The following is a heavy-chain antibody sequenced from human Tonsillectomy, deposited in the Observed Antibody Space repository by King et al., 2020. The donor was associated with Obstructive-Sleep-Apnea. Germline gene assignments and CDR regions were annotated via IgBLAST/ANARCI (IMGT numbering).Heavy chain of an antibody. Sequence: QLQESGPGLVKPSETLSLTCTVSGGSISNYYWSWIRQPPGKGLEWIGYMYYSGNTNFNPFLKSRVTISADTSKIQFSLGLRSVTAADTAVYYCARHRGVEDYGGYGDYFDYWGQGTLVTVSS. CDR3: ARHRGVEDYGGYGDYFDY. D-gene: IGHD5-12*01. V-gene: IGHV4-59*08. J-gene: IGHJ4*02. CDR1: GGSISNYY. CDR2: MYYSGNT.